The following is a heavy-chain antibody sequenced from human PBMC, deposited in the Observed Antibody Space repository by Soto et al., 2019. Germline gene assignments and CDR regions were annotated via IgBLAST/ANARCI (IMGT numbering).Heavy chain of an antibody. V-gene: IGHV3-30-3*01. CDR2: ISYDGSNK. CDR3: ARGGIAVRPVFYYGMDV. CDR1: GFIFSSYA. Sequence: GGSLRLSCAASGFIFSSYAIYWVRQAPGKGLEWVSFISYDGSNKYYADSVKGRFTISRDNSKNTLSLQMNSLRAEDTAVYWCARGGIAVRPVFYYGMDVWGQGTTVTVSS. J-gene: IGHJ6*02. D-gene: IGHD6-6*01.